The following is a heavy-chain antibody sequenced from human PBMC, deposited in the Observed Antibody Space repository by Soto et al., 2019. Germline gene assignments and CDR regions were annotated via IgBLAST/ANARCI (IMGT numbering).Heavy chain of an antibody. CDR3: AHRLDTSGWPRFDY. CDR1: GFSLSTSGVG. J-gene: IGHJ4*02. V-gene: IGHV2-5*01. CDR2: IYWNDDK. Sequence: QITLKESGPTLLKPTQPLTLTCTFSGFSLSTSGVGVGWIRQPPGKALEWLALIYWNDDKRYSPSLKSRLSITRDTSKNQVVLTMTNVDPVDTATYYCAHRLDTSGWPRFDYWGQGTLVTVSS. D-gene: IGHD6-19*01.